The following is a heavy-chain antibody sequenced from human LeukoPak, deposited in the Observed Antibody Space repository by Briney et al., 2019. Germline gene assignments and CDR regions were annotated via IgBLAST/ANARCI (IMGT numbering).Heavy chain of an antibody. D-gene: IGHD6-13*01. CDR1: GGSISSGSYY. CDR3: ARGDSSWYRGGYYYYYYYMDV. CDR2: IYTRGST. J-gene: IGHJ6*03. Sequence: SETLSLTCTVSGGSISSGSYYWSWSRQPAGKGLEWIGRIYTRGSTNYNHSLKSRVTISVDTSKNQFSLKLSSVTAADTAVYYCARGDSSWYRGGYYYYYYYMDVWGKGTTVTISS. V-gene: IGHV4-61*02.